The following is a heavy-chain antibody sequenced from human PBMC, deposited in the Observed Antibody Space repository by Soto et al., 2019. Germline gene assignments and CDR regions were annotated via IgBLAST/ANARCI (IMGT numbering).Heavy chain of an antibody. J-gene: IGHJ6*02. D-gene: IGHD3-22*01. CDR1: GGSGGSFSGYY. V-gene: IGHV4-34*01. CDR2: INHSGST. CDR3: ARHNYDSSGYYHYYYGMDV. Sequence: QVQLQQWGAGLLKPSETLSLTCAVYGGSGGSFSGYYWSWIRQPPGKGLEWIGEINHSGSTNYNPCLKSRVTISVDTSKNQFSLKLSSVTAADTAVYYCARHNYDSSGYYHYYYGMDVWGQGTTVTVSS.